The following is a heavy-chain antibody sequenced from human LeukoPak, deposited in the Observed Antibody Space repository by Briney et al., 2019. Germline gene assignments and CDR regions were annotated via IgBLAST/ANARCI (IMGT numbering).Heavy chain of an antibody. Sequence: GGSLRLSCAASGFTFSSYWMHWVRRAPGKGLVWVSRVATDGTGPSYADSVKGRFTISRDNAKNTLYLQMNSLSAEDTAVYYCARDMGPYGGNPGGSWGQGTLVTVSS. CDR2: VATDGTGP. J-gene: IGHJ5*02. CDR3: ARDMGPYGGNPGGS. D-gene: IGHD4-23*01. V-gene: IGHV3-74*01. CDR1: GFTFSSYW.